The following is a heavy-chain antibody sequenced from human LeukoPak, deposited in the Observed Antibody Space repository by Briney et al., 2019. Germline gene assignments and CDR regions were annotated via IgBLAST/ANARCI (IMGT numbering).Heavy chain of an antibody. Sequence: EASVKVSRKASGYIFTGYAIHSVRQAPGQRRGWMGWFNSGTGDTGYSPKCQGRVTITRDTTATTDYMVLSSLRSEDTAMYYCTRVISTILLWVGEPHAFDIWGQRTMVTVSS. CDR1: GYIFTGYA. CDR2: FNSGTGDT. CDR3: TRVISTILLWVGEPHAFDI. J-gene: IGHJ3*02. V-gene: IGHV1-3*01. D-gene: IGHD3-10*01.